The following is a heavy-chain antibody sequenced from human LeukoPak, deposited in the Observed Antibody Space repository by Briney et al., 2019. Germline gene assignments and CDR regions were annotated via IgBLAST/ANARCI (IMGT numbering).Heavy chain of an antibody. V-gene: IGHV3-48*04. D-gene: IGHD3-10*01. CDR1: GFTFSSYS. CDR3: ARGQHRNRVRGVANWFDP. Sequence: GGSLRLSCAASGFTFSSYSMNWVRQAPGKGLEWVSYISSSSSTIYYADSVKGRFTISRDNAKNSLYLQMNSLRAEDTAVYYCARGQHRNRVRGVANWFDPWGQGTLVTVSS. CDR2: ISSSSSTI. J-gene: IGHJ5*02.